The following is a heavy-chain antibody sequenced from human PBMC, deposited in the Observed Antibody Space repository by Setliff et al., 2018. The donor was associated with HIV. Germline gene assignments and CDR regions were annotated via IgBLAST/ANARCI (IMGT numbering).Heavy chain of an antibody. Sequence: SETLSLTCTVSGGSIGSYCWSWIRQPPGKGLEWIGTICYSATTNHNPSLKNRVAISVDTSKNQFSLKLTSVTPADTAVYYCARRSGAAVFYYFDYWGQGTLVTVSS. D-gene: IGHD6-13*01. CDR3: ARRSGAAVFYYFDY. CDR1: GGSIGSYC. CDR2: ICYSATT. J-gene: IGHJ4*02. V-gene: IGHV4-59*01.